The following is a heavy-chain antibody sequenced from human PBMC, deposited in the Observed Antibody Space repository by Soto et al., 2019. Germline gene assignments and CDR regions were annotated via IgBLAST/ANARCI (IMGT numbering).Heavy chain of an antibody. CDR2: IIPIFGTA. D-gene: IGHD3-22*01. CDR1: GGTFSSYA. CDR3: ASVLPYSYYYDSSGYYHDAFDI. V-gene: IGHV1-69*13. J-gene: IGHJ3*02. Sequence: ASVKVSCKASGGTFSSYAISWVRQAPGQGLEWMGGIIPIFGTANYAQKFQGRVTITADESTSTAYMELSSLRSEDTAVYYCASVLPYSYYYDSSGYYHDAFDIWGQGTMVTVSS.